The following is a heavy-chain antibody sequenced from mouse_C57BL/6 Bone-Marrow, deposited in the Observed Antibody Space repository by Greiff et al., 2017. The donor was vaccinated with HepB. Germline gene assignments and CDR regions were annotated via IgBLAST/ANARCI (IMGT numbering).Heavy chain of an antibody. J-gene: IGHJ2*01. V-gene: IGHV1-81*01. CDR1: GYTFTSYG. Sequence: VQLQQSGAELARPGASVKLSCKASGYTFTSYGISWVKQRTGQGLEWIGEIYPRSGNTYYNEKFKGKATLTADKSSSTAYMELRSLTSEDSAVYFCARNYGSSYVNYFDYWGQGTTLTVSS. D-gene: IGHD1-1*01. CDR3: ARNYGSSYVNYFDY. CDR2: IYPRSGNT.